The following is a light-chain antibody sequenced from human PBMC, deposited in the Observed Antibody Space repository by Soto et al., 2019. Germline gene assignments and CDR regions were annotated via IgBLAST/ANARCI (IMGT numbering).Light chain of an antibody. CDR1: SSNIGSNY. V-gene: IGLV1-47*01. CDR2: RNN. CDR3: AAWDDSLSGGDVV. Sequence: QAVVTQPPSASGTPGQRVTISCSGSSSNIGSNYVYWYQQLPGTAPKLLIYRNNQRPSGVPDRFSGSKSGTSASLAISGLRSEDEADYYCAAWDDSLSGGDVVFGGGTKVTVL. J-gene: IGLJ2*01.